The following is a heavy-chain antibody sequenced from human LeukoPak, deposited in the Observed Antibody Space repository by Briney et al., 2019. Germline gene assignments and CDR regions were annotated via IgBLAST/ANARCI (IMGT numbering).Heavy chain of an antibody. V-gene: IGHV4-59*01. Sequence: SETQSLTCTVSSDSINNFYWSWIRQPPEGGLEYIGYIYYSTSTNYNPSLKSRLTISIDTSKSQFSMKLSSVTAADTAVYYCARLARLTLIRGITGYHSLDVWGKGTKFSFSS. J-gene: IGHJ6*04. CDR2: IYYSTST. CDR1: SDSINNFY. D-gene: IGHD3-10*01. CDR3: ARLARLTLIRGITGYHSLDV.